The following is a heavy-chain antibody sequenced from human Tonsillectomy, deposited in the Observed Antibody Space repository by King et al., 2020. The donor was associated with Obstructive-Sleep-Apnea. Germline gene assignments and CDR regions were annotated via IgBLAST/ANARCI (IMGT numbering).Heavy chain of an antibody. D-gene: IGHD1-1*01. CDR3: AKDARAEKDTWNWFDS. V-gene: IGHV3-30*18. CDR1: AFTFTSYG. J-gene: IGHJ5*01. Sequence: VQLVEWGGGVVQPGGSLRLSCSGSAFTFTSYGFHWVRQAPGKRPEWVATLSYDGTKEYYLDSLWGRIAMSRDNSMKKVFLQMYNLRAADTAVYYCAKDARAEKDTWNWFDSWGQGTLVTVSS. CDR2: LSYDGTKE.